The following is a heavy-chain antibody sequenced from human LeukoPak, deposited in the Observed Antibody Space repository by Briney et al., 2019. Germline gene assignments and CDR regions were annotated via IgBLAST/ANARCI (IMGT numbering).Heavy chain of an antibody. CDR3: AGDVDTVMLNAFGI. CDR1: GGSISSYY. Sequence: SETLSLTCTVSGGSISSYYWSWVRQPPGKGLEWIGYIYYTGSTTHNPSLNSRVTISLDTSKNQFSLKLSSVTAADTAVYYCAGDVDTVMLNAFGIWGQGTVVTVSS. V-gene: IGHV4-59*08. D-gene: IGHD5-18*01. J-gene: IGHJ3*02. CDR2: IYYTGST.